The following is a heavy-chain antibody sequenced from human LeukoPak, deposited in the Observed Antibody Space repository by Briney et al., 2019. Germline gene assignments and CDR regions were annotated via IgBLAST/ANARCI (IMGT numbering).Heavy chain of an antibody. D-gene: IGHD2/OR15-2a*01. CDR3: ARELLDY. Sequence: GRSLRLSCATSGFSFSDDSMHWVRQAPGKGLEWVTIISYDGNNKYYADSVKGRFTISRDNSKNTLYLQMNNLRTEDTAVYYCARELLDYWGQGTLVTVSS. V-gene: IGHV3-30*04. CDR2: ISYDGNNK. CDR1: GFSFSDDS. J-gene: IGHJ4*02.